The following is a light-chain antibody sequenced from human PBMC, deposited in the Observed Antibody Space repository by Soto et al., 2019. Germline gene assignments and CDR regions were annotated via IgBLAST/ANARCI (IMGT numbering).Light chain of an antibody. J-gene: IGLJ2*01. V-gene: IGLV2-23*01. CDR2: EGS. CDR1: SSDVGSYNL. Sequence: QSALTQPASVSGSPGQSLTISCTGTSSDVGSYNLVSWYQQHPGKDPKLMIYEGSKRPSGVSNRFSGSKSGNTASLTISGLQAEDEADYYCCSYAGSSTFVVFGGGTKLTVL. CDR3: CSYAGSSTFVV.